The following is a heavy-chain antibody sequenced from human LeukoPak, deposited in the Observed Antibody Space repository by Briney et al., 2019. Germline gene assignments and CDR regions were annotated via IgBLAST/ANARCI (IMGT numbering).Heavy chain of an antibody. CDR3: ARRPSGNYYLEY. CDR1: GGSISSNSYY. Sequence: SETLSLTCTVSGGSISSNSYYWVWVRQPPGKGLEWIGSIYYSGSTYFNPSLKGRVTISVDTSKNQFSLNLSSVTAADTAVYYCARRPSGNYYLEYWGQGTLVTVSS. D-gene: IGHD3-10*01. V-gene: IGHV4-39*07. CDR2: IYYSGST. J-gene: IGHJ4*02.